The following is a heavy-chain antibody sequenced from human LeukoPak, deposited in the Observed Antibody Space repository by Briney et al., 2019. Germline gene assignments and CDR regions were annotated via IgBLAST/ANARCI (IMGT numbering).Heavy chain of an antibody. CDR2: IYTSGST. CDR3: ARDSPKNCGGDCYRFDY. J-gene: IGHJ4*02. D-gene: IGHD2-21*02. V-gene: IGHV4-4*07. CDR1: GGSISSYY. Sequence: SETLSLTCTVSGGSISSYYWSWIRQPAGKGLEWIGRIYTSGSTNYNPSFKSRVTMSVDTSKNQFSLKLSSVTAADTAVYYCARDSPKNCGGDCYRFDYWGQGTLVTVSS.